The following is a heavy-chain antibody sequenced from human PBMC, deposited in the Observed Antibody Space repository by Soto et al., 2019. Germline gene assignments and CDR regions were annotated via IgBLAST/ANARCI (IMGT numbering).Heavy chain of an antibody. CDR1: GFTFGGYA. J-gene: IGHJ4*02. V-gene: IGHV3-49*03. CDR3: TRDGVGVVNAIIY. Sequence: PEGSLRLSCTASGFTFGGYAMSWFGQAPGKGLEWVGFIRSQAYGGTTEYAASVKGRFTISRDDSKSIAYLQMNSLKTEDTAVYYCTRDGVGVVNAIIYWGQGTLVTVSA. D-gene: IGHD2-21*01. CDR2: IRSQAYGGTT.